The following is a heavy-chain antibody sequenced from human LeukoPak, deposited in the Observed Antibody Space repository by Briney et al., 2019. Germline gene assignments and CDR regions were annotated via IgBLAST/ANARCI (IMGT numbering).Heavy chain of an antibody. CDR3: ARWVDAFDV. CDR1: GASVSSDGYY. CDR2: IYYRGTT. V-gene: IGHV4-31*02. Sequence: SETLSLTCRVSGASVSSDGYYWSWVRQHPGKGLQWIGYIYYRGTTFYKPSLKSRVSISIDTSTNQFSLKLSSVTAADTAVYYCARWVDAFDVWGQGTMVTVSS. J-gene: IGHJ3*01.